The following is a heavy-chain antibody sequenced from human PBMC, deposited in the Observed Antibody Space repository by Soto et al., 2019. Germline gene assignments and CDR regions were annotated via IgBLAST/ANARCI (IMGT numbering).Heavy chain of an antibody. CDR1: GFTFSSYW. D-gene: IGHD3-16*02. V-gene: IGHV3-74*01. J-gene: IGHJ3*02. CDR2: INSDVSST. CDR3: ASGYTPSDDAFDI. Sequence: EVQLVESGGGLVQPGGSLRLSCAASGFTFSSYWMHWVRQAPGKGLVWVSRINSDVSSTSYADSVKGRFTISRDNAKNTLYLQMNSLRAEDTAVYYCASGYTPSDDAFDIWGQGTMVTVSS.